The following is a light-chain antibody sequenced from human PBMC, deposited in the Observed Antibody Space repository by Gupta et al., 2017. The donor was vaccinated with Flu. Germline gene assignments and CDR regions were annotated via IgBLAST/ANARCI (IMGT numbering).Light chain of an antibody. V-gene: IGKV3-15*01. CDR1: QHVRDN. CDR3: QQYNNWPRT. J-gene: IGKJ1*01. Sequence: EIVMTQSPGNLSVSPGERATLSCRASQHVRDNLAWYQHQPGQAPRLLFSGSSTRATGVPARFSGSGSGTDFTLTISSLQSEDLAIYYCQQYNNWPRTFGQGTKVELK. CDR2: GSS.